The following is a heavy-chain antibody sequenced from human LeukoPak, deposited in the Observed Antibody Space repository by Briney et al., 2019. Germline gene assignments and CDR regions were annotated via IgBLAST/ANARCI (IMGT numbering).Heavy chain of an antibody. CDR3: ARENSYYYGMDV. CDR1: GFTFSSHS. Sequence: PGGSLRLSCAASGFTFSSHSMNWVRQAPGKGLEWVSYISSSSSTIYYADSVKGRFTISRDNAKKSLYLQMNSLGAEDTAVYYCARENSYYYGMDVWGQGTTVTVSS. CDR2: ISSSSSTI. J-gene: IGHJ6*02. D-gene: IGHD1/OR15-1a*01. V-gene: IGHV3-48*01.